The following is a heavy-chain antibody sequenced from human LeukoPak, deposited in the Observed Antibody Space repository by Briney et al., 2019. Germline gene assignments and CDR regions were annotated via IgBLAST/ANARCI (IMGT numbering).Heavy chain of an antibody. CDR2: INPNSGGT. Sequence: ASVKVSCKASGYTFTGYYMHWVRQAPGQGLEWMGWINPNSGGTSYAQKFQGRVTMTRDTSISTAYMELSRLRSDDTAVYYCARDRKTDYCSGGSCYLFDYWGQGTLVTVSS. CDR3: ARDRKTDYCSGGSCYLFDY. J-gene: IGHJ4*02. CDR1: GYTFTGYY. D-gene: IGHD2-15*01. V-gene: IGHV1-2*02.